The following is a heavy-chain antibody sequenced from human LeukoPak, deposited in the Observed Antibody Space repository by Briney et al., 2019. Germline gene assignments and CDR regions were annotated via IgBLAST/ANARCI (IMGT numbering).Heavy chain of an antibody. Sequence: GRSLRLSCAASGFTFDDYAMHWVRQAPGKGLEWVSGISWNSGGIGYADSVKGRFTISRDNAKNSLYLQMNSLRAEDTALYYCAKSSRRRALYCSSTSCYIAPYFDYWGQGTLVTVSS. V-gene: IGHV3-9*01. D-gene: IGHD2-2*02. CDR2: ISWNSGGI. J-gene: IGHJ4*02. CDR1: GFTFDDYA. CDR3: AKSSRRRALYCSSTSCYIAPYFDY.